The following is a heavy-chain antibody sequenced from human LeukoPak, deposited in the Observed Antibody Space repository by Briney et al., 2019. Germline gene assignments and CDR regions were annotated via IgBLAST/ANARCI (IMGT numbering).Heavy chain of an antibody. J-gene: IGHJ3*02. D-gene: IGHD2-2*01. Sequence: ASVKVSCKASGGTFSSYAISWVRQAPGQGLEWMGGIIPIFGTANYAQKFQGRVTITTDESTSTAYMELSSLRSEDTAVYYCARLTDQLLFLDIWGQGTMVTVSS. CDR3: ARLTDQLLFLDI. CDR1: GGTFSSYA. CDR2: IIPIFGTA. V-gene: IGHV1-69*05.